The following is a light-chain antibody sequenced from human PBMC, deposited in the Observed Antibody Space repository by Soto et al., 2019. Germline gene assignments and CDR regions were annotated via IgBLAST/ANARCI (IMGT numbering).Light chain of an antibody. CDR2: DVT. CDR3: CSYAGSSTVV. Sequence: QSVLTQPASVSGSPGQSITISCTGTSNDVGSYNLVSWYQQHPGEAPKLMIFDVTKWPSGVSNRFSGSKSGNTASLTISDLQAEDEADYYCCSYAGSSTVVFGGGTKLTVL. CDR1: SNDVGSYNL. V-gene: IGLV2-23*02. J-gene: IGLJ3*02.